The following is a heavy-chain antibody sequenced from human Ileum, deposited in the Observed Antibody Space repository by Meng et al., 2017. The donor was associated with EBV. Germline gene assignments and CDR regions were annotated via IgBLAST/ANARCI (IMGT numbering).Heavy chain of an antibody. CDR3: GRDQGRELINH. CDR1: GDSISSSNHW. Sequence: QLHGAGPGLVKPSETLSLTCAGSGDSISSSNHWWGWIRQPPGKGLEWVGTIYYSGSTFYNPSLKSRVDISVDKSKNQFYLSLFSVTAADTAVYYCGRDQGRELINHWGQGTLVTVSS. J-gene: IGHJ4*02. D-gene: IGHD1-7*01. V-gene: IGHV4-39*07. CDR2: IYYSGST.